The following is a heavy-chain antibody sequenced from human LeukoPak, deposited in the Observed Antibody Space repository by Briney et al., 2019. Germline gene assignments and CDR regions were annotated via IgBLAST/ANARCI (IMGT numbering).Heavy chain of an antibody. V-gene: IGHV4-39*01. Sequence: SETLSLTCTVSGGSISSSSDYWGWIRQPPGKGLECIGSIYYSGSTYYNPSLKSRVTISVDTSKNQFSLKLSSVTAADTAVYYCARQIVGATSKYYFDYWGQGTLVTVSS. CDR2: IYYSGST. D-gene: IGHD1-26*01. CDR3: ARQIVGATSKYYFDY. CDR1: GGSISSSSDY. J-gene: IGHJ4*02.